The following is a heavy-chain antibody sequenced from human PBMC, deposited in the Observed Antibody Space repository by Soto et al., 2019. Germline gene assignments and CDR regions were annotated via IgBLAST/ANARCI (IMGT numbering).Heavy chain of an antibody. D-gene: IGHD1-26*01. CDR2: ISKSGNTI. Sequence: PGGSLRLSCVASGFVFKNYEMNWVRQAPGKGLEWISYISKSGNTIYVADSMKGRFTISRDNAKNSLYLQMNSLRAEDTAVYYWARDRVEGAGGFDPWGQGTLGTGSS. J-gene: IGHJ5*02. CDR3: ARDRVEGAGGFDP. V-gene: IGHV3-48*03. CDR1: GFVFKNYE.